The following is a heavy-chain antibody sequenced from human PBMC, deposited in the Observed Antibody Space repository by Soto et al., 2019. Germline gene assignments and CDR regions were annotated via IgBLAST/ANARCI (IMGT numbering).Heavy chain of an antibody. J-gene: IGHJ4*02. CDR3: TRDPGAYSSTWSFYFDS. Sequence: GVSQRLSCAASGCTFSRFWMHWVRPAPGKRLVWVSRINTDGSSTTYADSVKGRFTISRDNAKNTLYLQMDSLRAEDTGVYYCTRDPGAYSSTWSFYFDSWGQGTLVTVSS. CDR2: INTDGSST. CDR1: GCTFSRFW. V-gene: IGHV3-74*03. D-gene: IGHD6-13*01.